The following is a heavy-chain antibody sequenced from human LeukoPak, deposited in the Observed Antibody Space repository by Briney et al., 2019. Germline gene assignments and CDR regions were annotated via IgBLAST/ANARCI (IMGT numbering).Heavy chain of an antibody. D-gene: IGHD6-6*01. CDR1: GYTFTTYW. CDR2: IYPGDSDT. Sequence: GESLKISCKGSGYTFTTYWIGWVRQMPGKGLEWMEIIYPGDSDTRYSPSFQGQVTISADKSISTAYLQWSSLKASDTAIYYCARHKSASSRENFDYWGQGTLVTVSS. V-gene: IGHV5-51*01. CDR3: ARHKSASSRENFDY. J-gene: IGHJ4*02.